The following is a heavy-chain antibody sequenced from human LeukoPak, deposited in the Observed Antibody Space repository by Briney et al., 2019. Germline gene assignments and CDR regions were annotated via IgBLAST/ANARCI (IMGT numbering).Heavy chain of an antibody. V-gene: IGHV1-18*01. CDR2: ISAYNGNT. CDR3: ARDLRYNWNRGIIDY. CDR1: GYTFTSYG. D-gene: IGHD1-20*01. J-gene: IGHJ4*02. Sequence: GASVKVSCKASGYTFTSYGISWVRQAPGQGLEWMGWISAYNGNTNYAQKLQGRVTMTTDTSTSTAYMELRSLRPDDTAVYYCARDLRYNWNRGIIDYWGQGTLVTVSS.